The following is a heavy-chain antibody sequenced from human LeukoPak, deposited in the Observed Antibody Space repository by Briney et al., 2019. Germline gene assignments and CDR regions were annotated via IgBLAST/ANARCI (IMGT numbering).Heavy chain of an antibody. CDR2: IYYSGST. Sequence: PSETLSLTCTVSGGSISSYYWSWIRQPPGKGLEWIGDIYYSGSTTYNPSLKRRVTISVDTSKNQFSLKLSSVTAADTAVYYCARVRGGLDAWGQGTLVTVSS. V-gene: IGHV4-59*01. CDR1: GGSISSYY. CDR3: ARVRGGLDA. D-gene: IGHD2-15*01. J-gene: IGHJ5*02.